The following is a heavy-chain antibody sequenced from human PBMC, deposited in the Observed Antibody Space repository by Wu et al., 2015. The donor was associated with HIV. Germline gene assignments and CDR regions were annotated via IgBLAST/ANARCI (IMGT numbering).Heavy chain of an antibody. Sequence: QVQLVQSGAEVKKPGSSVKVSCKASGGTFSSYAISWVRQAPGQGLEWMGGIIPIFGTANYAQKFQGRVTITTDESTSTAYMELSSLRSEDTAVYYCARVIQQRIRGYSYGGGSNWFDPWGQGTLVTVSS. CDR2: IIPIFGTA. CDR3: ARVIQQRIRGYSYGGGSNWFDP. V-gene: IGHV1-69*05. J-gene: IGHJ5*02. CDR1: GGTFSSYA. D-gene: IGHD5-18*01.